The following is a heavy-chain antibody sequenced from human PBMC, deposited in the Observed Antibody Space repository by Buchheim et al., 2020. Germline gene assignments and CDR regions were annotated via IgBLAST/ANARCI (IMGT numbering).Heavy chain of an antibody. CDR3: AREVRGHAYFDT. V-gene: IGHV3-74*01. CDR1: GFTFTTFW. J-gene: IGHJ4*02. CDR2: INPDGSDR. Sequence: EVQLVESGGGLIQPGGSLRLSCAASGFTFTTFWIHWVRQVPGKGLMWVSRINPDGSDRSYAASVKGRFTISRDNAENTLYLQMNSLTVEDTGVYSCAREVRGHAYFDTWGQGT.